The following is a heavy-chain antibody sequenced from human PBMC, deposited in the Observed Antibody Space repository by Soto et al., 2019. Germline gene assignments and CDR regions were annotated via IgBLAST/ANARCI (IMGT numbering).Heavy chain of an antibody. V-gene: IGHV4-39*01. CDR1: GGSISSSSYY. CDR3: ARHRGAVPYYFDY. CDR2: IYYSGST. Sequence: QLQLQESGPGLVKPSETLSLTCTVSGGSISSSSYYWGWIRQPPGKGLEWIGSIYYSGSTYYNPSLKSRVTVSADTSSNRCSRTVCSLTTADTAVYYCARHRGAVPYYFDYWGQGTLVTVSS. J-gene: IGHJ4*02. D-gene: IGHD3-10*01.